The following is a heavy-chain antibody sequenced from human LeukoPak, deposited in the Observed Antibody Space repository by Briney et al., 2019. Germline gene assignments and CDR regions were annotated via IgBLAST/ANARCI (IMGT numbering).Heavy chain of an antibody. CDR1: GGSISSGSYY. V-gene: IGHV4-61*02. CDR3: ARSRTTDANHYYYYYMDV. J-gene: IGHJ6*03. Sequence: SETLSLTCTVSGGSISSGSYYWKWIRQPAGGGLEWIGRIYTSGSTNYNPSLKSRVTISVDTSKNQFSLKLSSVTAADTAVYYCARSRTTDANHYYYYYMDVWGRGTTVTVSS. CDR2: IYTSGST. D-gene: IGHD1/OR15-1a*01.